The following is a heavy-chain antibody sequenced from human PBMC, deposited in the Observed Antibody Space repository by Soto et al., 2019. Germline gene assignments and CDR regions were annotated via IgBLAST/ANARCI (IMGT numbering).Heavy chain of an antibody. Sequence: EVQLVESGGGLVQPGWSLRLSCAASGFTFSSYWMSWVSQAPGKGLEWVANIKEDGSEKSYVDAVKGRFTISRDNAKNSLYLQVDSLRAEDTAVYYCARGIVPVANDAFDIWGQGAMVTVSS. CDR3: ARGIVPVANDAFDI. CDR1: GFTFSSYW. D-gene: IGHD2-2*01. J-gene: IGHJ3*02. CDR2: IKEDGSEK. V-gene: IGHV3-7*01.